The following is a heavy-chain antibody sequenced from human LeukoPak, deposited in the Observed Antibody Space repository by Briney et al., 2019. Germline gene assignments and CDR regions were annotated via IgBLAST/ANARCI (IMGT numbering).Heavy chain of an antibody. D-gene: IGHD3-22*01. J-gene: IGHJ4*02. Sequence: GGSLRLSCAASGFTFSSYAMSWVRQAPGKRLEWVSAISGSGGSTYYADSVKGRFTISRDNSKNTLYLQMNSLRAEDTAVYYCAKDHTYYDSSGYYTLFDYWGQGTLVTVSS. CDR2: ISGSGGST. CDR3: AKDHTYYDSSGYYTLFDY. V-gene: IGHV3-23*01. CDR1: GFTFSSYA.